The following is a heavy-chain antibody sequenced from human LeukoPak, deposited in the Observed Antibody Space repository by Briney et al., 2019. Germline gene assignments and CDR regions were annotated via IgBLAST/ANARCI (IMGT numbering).Heavy chain of an antibody. Sequence: GGSLRLSCAASGFTFSTYGMHWARQVPGKGLEWVAVIWSDGANKYYADSVKGRFTISRDNSKNTLFLQMNTLRAEDTAVYYCARGSPIAATIIDYWGQGTLVTVSS. V-gene: IGHV3-33*01. CDR1: GFTFSTYG. CDR3: ARGSPIAATIIDY. J-gene: IGHJ4*02. D-gene: IGHD2-15*01. CDR2: IWSDGANK.